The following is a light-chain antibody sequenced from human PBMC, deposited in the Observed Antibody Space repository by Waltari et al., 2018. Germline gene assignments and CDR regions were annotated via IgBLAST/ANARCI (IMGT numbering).Light chain of an antibody. CDR2: EVS. CDR3: YSYAGGSV. Sequence: QSALTQPASVSGSPGQSITISCTGSSSDVGSSNLVSWYLQPPGKATQLIIYEVSKRPSGVSNRFSGSKSGNTASLTISGLQAEDEADYYCYSYAGGSVFGTGTKVTVL. V-gene: IGLV2-23*02. CDR1: SSDVGSSNL. J-gene: IGLJ1*01.